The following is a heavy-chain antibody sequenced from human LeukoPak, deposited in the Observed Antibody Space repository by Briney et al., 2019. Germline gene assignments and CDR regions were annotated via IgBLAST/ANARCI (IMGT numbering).Heavy chain of an antibody. CDR3: AKVGAVAPSIDY. J-gene: IGHJ4*02. D-gene: IGHD6-19*01. V-gene: IGHV3-23*01. CDR1: GFTFSSYA. Sequence: SGGSLRLSCAASGFTFSSYAMGWVRQAPGKGLEWVSAISGSGGSTYYADSVKGRFTISRDNSKITLYLQMNSLRAEDTAVYYCAKVGAVAPSIDYWGQGTLVTVSS. CDR2: ISGSGGST.